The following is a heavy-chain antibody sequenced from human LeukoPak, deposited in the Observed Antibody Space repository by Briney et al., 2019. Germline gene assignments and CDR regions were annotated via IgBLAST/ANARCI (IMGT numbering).Heavy chain of an antibody. D-gene: IGHD6-19*01. CDR3: ARGNRIAMAGTSLVPFDY. CDR1: GGSFSGDY. J-gene: IGHJ4*02. Sequence: SETLSLTCVVYGGSFSGDYWSWIRQPPGKELEWIGEINHSGSTNYNPSLKSRVTISVDTSKNQFSLKLSSVTAADTAVYYCARGNRIAMAGTSLVPFDYWGQGTLVTVSS. CDR2: INHSGST. V-gene: IGHV4-34*01.